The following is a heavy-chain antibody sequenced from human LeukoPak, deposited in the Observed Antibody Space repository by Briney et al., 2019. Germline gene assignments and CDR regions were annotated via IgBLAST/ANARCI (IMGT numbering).Heavy chain of an antibody. CDR2: VNGYNGNT. CDR3: ARDGGGSYYSD. V-gene: IGHV1-18*01. Sequence: ASVKVSCKASGYTFSSYGIIRARQAPGQGLEWMGWVNGYNGNTDYAQKFQGRVAMTRDTSTSTAYVELTSLRSDDTAVYYCARDGGGSYYSDWGQGTLVTVSS. J-gene: IGHJ4*02. CDR1: GYTFSSYG. D-gene: IGHD1-26*01.